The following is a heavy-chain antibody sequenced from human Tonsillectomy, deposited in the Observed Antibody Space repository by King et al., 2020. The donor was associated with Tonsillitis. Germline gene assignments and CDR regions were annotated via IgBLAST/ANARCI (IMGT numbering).Heavy chain of an antibody. Sequence: VQLPQWGAGLLKPSETLSLTCAVYGGSFSGYYWSWIRQPPGKGLEWIGEINHSGSTNYNPSLKSRVTISVDTSKNHFSLKLSSVTAADTAVYYCARGRRYYYDSSGYYGNWYFDLWGRGTLVTVSS. CDR1: GGSFSGYY. CDR2: INHSGST. CDR3: ARGRRYYYDSSGYYGNWYFDL. D-gene: IGHD3-22*01. J-gene: IGHJ2*01. V-gene: IGHV4-34*01.